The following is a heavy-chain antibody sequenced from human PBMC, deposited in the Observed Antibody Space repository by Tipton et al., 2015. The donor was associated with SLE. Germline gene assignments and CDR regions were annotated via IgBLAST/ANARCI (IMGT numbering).Heavy chain of an antibody. CDR2: IRDTQST. V-gene: IGHV4-31*03. CDR3: ARGGGPQQAIRGRDYFDF. D-gene: IGHD6-13*01. CDR1: GGPISSGGHY. Sequence: TLSLTCSVSGGPISSGGHYWSWIRQSPGKDLEWIGYIRDTQSTTYNPSLKSRVTISVDTSNNQFSLMLSSVTAADTAVYYCARGGGPQQAIRGRDYFDFWGQGTLVTVSS. J-gene: IGHJ4*02.